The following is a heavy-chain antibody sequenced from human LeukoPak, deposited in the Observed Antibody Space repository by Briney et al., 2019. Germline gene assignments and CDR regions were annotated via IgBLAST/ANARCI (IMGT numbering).Heavy chain of an antibody. CDR3: AKTLSRVEIRFDY. D-gene: IGHD2-21*01. J-gene: IGHJ4*02. CDR1: GFTFSRYW. V-gene: IGHV3-23*01. CDR2: ISGSGGST. Sequence: GGSLRLSCAASGFTFSRYWMHWVRQAPGKGLEWVSAISGSGGSTYYADSVKGRFTISRDNSKNTLYLQMNSLRAEDTAVYYCAKTLSRVEIRFDYWGQGTLVTVSS.